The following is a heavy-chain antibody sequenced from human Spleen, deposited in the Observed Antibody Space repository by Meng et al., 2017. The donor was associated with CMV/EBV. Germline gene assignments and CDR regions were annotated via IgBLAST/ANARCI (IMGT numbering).Heavy chain of an antibody. Sequence: ACGYNFVIFGITWVRQAPGQGLEWMGWISAENGNTNYAEKFQGRVTVTTDTSTNTAYMDLRSLRSDDSAVYYCARAGAAVTTHFDFWGQGTLVTVSS. V-gene: IGHV1-18*01. CDR3: ARAGAAVTTHFDF. CDR1: GYNFVIFG. D-gene: IGHD4-17*01. J-gene: IGHJ4*02. CDR2: ISAENGNT.